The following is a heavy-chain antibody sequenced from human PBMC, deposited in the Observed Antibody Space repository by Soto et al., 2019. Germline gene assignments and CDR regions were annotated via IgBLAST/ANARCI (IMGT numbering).Heavy chain of an antibody. CDR2: IIPIFGTA. J-gene: IGHJ4*02. D-gene: IGHD3-22*01. Sequence: QVQLVQSGAEVKKPGSSVKFSCKASGGTFSSYAISWVRQAPGQGLEWMGGIIPIFGTANYAQKFHGRVRITADDSTSTAYMELSSLRSEDTAVYYSARLHYYDSNGYYWFDYWGQGTLVTVFS. CDR1: GGTFSSYA. V-gene: IGHV1-69*01. CDR3: ARLHYYDSNGYYWFDY.